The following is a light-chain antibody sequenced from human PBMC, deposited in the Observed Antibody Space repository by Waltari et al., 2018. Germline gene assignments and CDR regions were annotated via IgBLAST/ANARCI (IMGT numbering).Light chain of an antibody. V-gene: IGKV1-5*03. Sequence: DIQMTQSPSTLSASVGDRVTLTCRASQSIVSWVAWYQQKPGKAPKLLIDKASSLQSGVPSTFSGSGSGTDFTLTISSLQPDDFATYYCQQYFSGCTFGQGTNLEIK. CDR3: QQYFSGCT. CDR2: KAS. J-gene: IGKJ2*02. CDR1: QSIVSW.